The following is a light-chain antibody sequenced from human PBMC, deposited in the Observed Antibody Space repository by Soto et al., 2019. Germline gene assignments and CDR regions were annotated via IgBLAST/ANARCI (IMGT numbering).Light chain of an antibody. V-gene: IGKV1-5*03. CDR2: KAS. CDR1: QSISTW. Sequence: DIQMTQSPSTLSASVGDRVTITCRASQSISTWLAWYQQKPGKAPKLLISKASSLETGVPSRFSGSGSGTEFTLTISSLQPDDLATYYCQDYDSFTFGQGTKVGIK. CDR3: QDYDSFT. J-gene: IGKJ1*01.